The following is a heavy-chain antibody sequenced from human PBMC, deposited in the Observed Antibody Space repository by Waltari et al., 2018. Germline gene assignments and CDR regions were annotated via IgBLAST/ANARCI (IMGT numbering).Heavy chain of an antibody. CDR3: AGGSHTLRVVASTDGGAFDL. J-gene: IGHJ3*01. Sequence: HLQLQESGPGLVTPSGTLSRTCSFAGVSSASFCYSWAWLRQSPGKGLEWSGNVFGTGKADYNPALKGRVTIALDTTKTQISLKMAAVTAADTAMYYCAGGSHTLRVVASTDGGAFDLWDQGTLVTVSS. CDR2: VFGTGKA. D-gene: IGHD2-15*01. V-gene: IGHV4-39*01. CDR1: GVSSASFCYS.